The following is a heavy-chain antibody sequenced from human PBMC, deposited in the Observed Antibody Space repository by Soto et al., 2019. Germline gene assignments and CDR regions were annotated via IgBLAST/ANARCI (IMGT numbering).Heavy chain of an antibody. D-gene: IGHD3-3*01. V-gene: IGHV5-10-1*01. J-gene: IGHJ5*02. Sequence: PGKSLKISCKGSGYSFTSYWISWVRQMPGKGLEWMGRIDPSDSYTNYSPSFQGHVTISADKSISTAYLQWSSLKASDTAMYYCARLSVLRFLEWYPKFDPWGQGTLVTVSS. CDR2: IDPSDSYT. CDR3: ARLSVLRFLEWYPKFDP. CDR1: GYSFTSYW.